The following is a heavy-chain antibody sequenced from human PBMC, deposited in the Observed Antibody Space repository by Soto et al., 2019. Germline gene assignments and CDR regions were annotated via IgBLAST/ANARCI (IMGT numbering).Heavy chain of an antibody. Sequence: ASVKVSCKASGYTFTSYYMHWVRQAPGQGLEWMGIINPSGGSTSYAQKFQGRVTMTRDTSTSTVYMELSSLRSEDTAVYYCARDLRAHYYDSSGYYSAVVYWGQGTLVTVSS. CDR3: ARDLRAHYYDSSGYYSAVVY. V-gene: IGHV1-46*01. D-gene: IGHD3-22*01. J-gene: IGHJ4*02. CDR2: INPSGGST. CDR1: GYTFTSYY.